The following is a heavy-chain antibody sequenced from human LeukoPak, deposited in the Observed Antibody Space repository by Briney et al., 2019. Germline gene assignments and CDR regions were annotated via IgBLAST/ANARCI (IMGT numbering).Heavy chain of an antibody. J-gene: IGHJ4*02. CDR3: ARYSAPVTSIDY. CDR2: IYGSGST. V-gene: IGHV4-59*01. D-gene: IGHD2-21*02. CDR1: GGSISSYY. Sequence: SETLSLTCTVSGGSISSYYWSWIRQPPGKGLEWIGYIYGSGSTDYNPSLKSRVTISVDTSKNQFSLMLSSVTAADTAVYYCARYSAPVTSIDYWGQGTLVTVSS.